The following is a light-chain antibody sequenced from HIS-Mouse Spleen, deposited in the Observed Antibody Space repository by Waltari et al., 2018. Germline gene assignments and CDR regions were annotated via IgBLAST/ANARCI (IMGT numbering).Light chain of an antibody. Sequence: DIQLTQSPSFLSASVGDRVTIPCRASQGISSYLDWYQQKPGKAPKLLIYAASTLQSGVPSRFSGSGSGTEFTLTISSLQPEDFATYYCQQLNSYPPTFGQGTKVEIK. V-gene: IGKV1-9*01. J-gene: IGKJ1*01. CDR3: QQLNSYPPT. CDR1: QGISSY. CDR2: AAS.